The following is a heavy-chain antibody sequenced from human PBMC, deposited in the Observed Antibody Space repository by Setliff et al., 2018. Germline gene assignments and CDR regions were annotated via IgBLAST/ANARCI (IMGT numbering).Heavy chain of an antibody. J-gene: IGHJ6*03. V-gene: IGHV3-21*04. D-gene: IGHD1-26*01. Sequence: GGSLRLSCAASGFTFSSYSMNWVRQAPGKGLEWVSSISSSSSYIYYADSVKGRFTISRDNSKNTLYPQMISLRAEDTAVDYCAKGGSVGATSYYYYYMYVWCKGTTVTVSS. CDR3: AKGGSVGATSYYYYYMYV. CDR2: ISSSSSYI. CDR1: GFTFSSYS.